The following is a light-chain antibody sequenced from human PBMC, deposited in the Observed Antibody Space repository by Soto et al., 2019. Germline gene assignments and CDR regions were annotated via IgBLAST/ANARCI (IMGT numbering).Light chain of an antibody. J-gene: IGLJ1*01. Sequence: QSALTQPASVSGSPGQSITISCTGTSNDIGSYNFDSWYQQHPGKAPKLIIYNVSDRPSGVSIRFSGSKSANTASLTISGLQPEDEADYHCSSYRSITTSYVFGTGTKLTVL. V-gene: IGLV2-14*03. CDR1: SNDIGSYNF. CDR2: NVS. CDR3: SSYRSITTSYV.